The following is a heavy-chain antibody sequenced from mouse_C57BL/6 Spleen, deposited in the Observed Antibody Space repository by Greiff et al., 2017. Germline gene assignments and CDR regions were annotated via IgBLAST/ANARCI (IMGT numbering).Heavy chain of an antibody. CDR2: ISSGGSYT. CDR3: ARQITTVVATGDAMDY. V-gene: IGHV5-6*01. CDR1: GFTFSSYG. Sequence: EVKLMESGGDLVKPGGSLKLSCAASGFTFSSYGMSWVRQTPDKRLEWVATISSGGSYTYYPDSVKGRFTISRDNAKSTLYLQMSSLKSEDTAMYYCARQITTVVATGDAMDYWGQGTSVTVSS. J-gene: IGHJ4*01. D-gene: IGHD1-1*01.